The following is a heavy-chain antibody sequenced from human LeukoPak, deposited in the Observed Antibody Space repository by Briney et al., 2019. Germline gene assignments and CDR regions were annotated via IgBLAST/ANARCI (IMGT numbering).Heavy chain of an antibody. Sequence: PGGSLRLSCAASGFTVSVYYMSWVRQAPGKGLEWVSLIYSGGDTYYADSVKGRLPISRDNSKNTLYLQLNSLRAEDTALYYCARSLLGTPGAFDIWGRGTMVTVSS. CDR3: ARSLLGTPGAFDI. V-gene: IGHV3-53*01. J-gene: IGHJ3*02. D-gene: IGHD3-3*02. CDR2: IYSGGDT. CDR1: GFTVSVYY.